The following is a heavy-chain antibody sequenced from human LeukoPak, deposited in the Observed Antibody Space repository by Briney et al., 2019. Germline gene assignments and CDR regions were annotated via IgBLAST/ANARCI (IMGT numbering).Heavy chain of an antibody. Sequence: GGSLRLSCAASGFTFSSYAMHWVRQAPGKGLEWVAVISYDGSNKYYADSVKGRFTISRDNSKNTLYLQMNSLRAEDTAVYYCATQPHRSYYDFWSGYPDYYYYYGMDVWGQGTTVTVSS. CDR2: ISYDGSNK. V-gene: IGHV3-30-3*01. CDR3: ATQPHRSYYDFWSGYPDYYYYYGMDV. D-gene: IGHD3-3*01. J-gene: IGHJ6*02. CDR1: GFTFSSYA.